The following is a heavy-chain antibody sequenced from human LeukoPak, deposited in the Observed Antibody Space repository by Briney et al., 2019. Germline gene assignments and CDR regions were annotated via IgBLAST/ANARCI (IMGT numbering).Heavy chain of an antibody. V-gene: IGHV3-23*01. Sequence: PGGSLRLSCAVSGFTFSSYAMSWVRQAPGKGLEWVSVISDSGGSTYYADSVKGRFTISRDNSKNTLYLQMNSLRAEDTAVYYCARDYSPGIVGATTSGYWGQGTLVTVSS. CDR2: ISDSGGST. CDR1: GFTFSSYA. J-gene: IGHJ4*02. D-gene: IGHD1-26*01. CDR3: ARDYSPGIVGATTSGY.